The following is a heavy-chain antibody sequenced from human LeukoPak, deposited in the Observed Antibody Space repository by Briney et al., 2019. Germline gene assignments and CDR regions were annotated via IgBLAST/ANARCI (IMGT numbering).Heavy chain of an antibody. Sequence: GESLKISCKGSGYTFTNYWINWVRQIPGKGLEWMGRIDPSDSETNYSPSFQGHVTISADKSINTAYLQWSSLKASDTAMYYCARHPSYTSGWPLDYWGQGTLVTVSS. CDR1: GYTFTNYW. CDR2: IDPSDSET. J-gene: IGHJ4*02. CDR3: ARHPSYTSGWPLDY. D-gene: IGHD6-19*01. V-gene: IGHV5-10-1*01.